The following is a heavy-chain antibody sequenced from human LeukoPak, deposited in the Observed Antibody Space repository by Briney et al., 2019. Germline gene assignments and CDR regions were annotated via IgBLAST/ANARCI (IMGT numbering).Heavy chain of an antibody. D-gene: IGHD2-21*02. Sequence: YYVDSVKGRFTISRDNAQSSMYLQMNSLRVEDTAVYYCATWGDTTAEYFQRWGQGTLVTVSS. CDR3: ATWGDTTAEYFQR. J-gene: IGHJ1*01. V-gene: IGHV3-7*01.